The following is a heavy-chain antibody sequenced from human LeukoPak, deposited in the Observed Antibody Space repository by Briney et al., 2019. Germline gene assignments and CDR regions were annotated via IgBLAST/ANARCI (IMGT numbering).Heavy chain of an antibody. J-gene: IGHJ5*02. Sequence: GGSLRLSCAASGFTFSSYSMNWVRQAPGKGLEWVSSISSGSTYIYYTDSVKGRFTISRDNAKNSLYLQMNSLRAEDTAVYYCARDWKTSAGNWFDPWGQGTLVTVSS. CDR1: GFTFSSYS. D-gene: IGHD1-1*01. CDR3: ARDWKTSAGNWFDP. V-gene: IGHV3-21*01. CDR2: ISSGSTYI.